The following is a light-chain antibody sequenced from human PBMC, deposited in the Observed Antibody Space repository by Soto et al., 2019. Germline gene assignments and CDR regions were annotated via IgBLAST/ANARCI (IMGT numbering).Light chain of an antibody. CDR2: GAS. J-gene: IGKJ1*01. CDR3: QQYGSSPPWT. CDR1: QSVSSSY. V-gene: IGKV3-20*01. Sequence: VXTXXXGTLSLSPGXRATLSCRXSQSVSSSYLAWYQQKPGQAPRLLIYGASSRATGIPDRFSGSGSGTDFTLTISRLEPEDFAVYYCQQYGSSPPWTFGQGTKVEIK.